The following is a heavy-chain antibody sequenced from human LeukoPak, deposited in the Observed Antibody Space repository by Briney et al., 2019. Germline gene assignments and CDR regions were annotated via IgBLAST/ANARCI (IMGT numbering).Heavy chain of an antibody. D-gene: IGHD6-13*01. V-gene: IGHV3-23*01. CDR2: ISGSGGST. Sequence: PGGSLRLSCAASGFTFSSYAMSWVRQAPGKGLEWVSGISGSGGSTYYADSVKGRLTISRDNSRNTLYLQMNSARAEDTAVYYCAILPGYSSGWYEVNYWGQGTLVTVSS. CDR3: AILPGYSSGWYEVNY. J-gene: IGHJ4*02. CDR1: GFTFSSYA.